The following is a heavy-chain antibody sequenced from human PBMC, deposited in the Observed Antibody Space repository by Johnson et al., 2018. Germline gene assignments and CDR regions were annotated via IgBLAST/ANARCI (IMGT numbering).Heavy chain of an antibody. CDR2: ISGSGSNT. D-gene: IGHD5-18*01. CDR1: GFTFSSYA. Sequence: VQLVQSGGGLVQPGGSLRLSCAASGFTFSSYAMSWVRQAPGKGLEWVSAISGSGSNTSYADSLQGRFTISRENSKNTLYLQMNSLRAEDTAVYYCAKVRYSYARGSFVIWGQGTMVTVSS. V-gene: IGHV3-23*04. CDR3: AKVRYSYARGSFVI. J-gene: IGHJ3*02.